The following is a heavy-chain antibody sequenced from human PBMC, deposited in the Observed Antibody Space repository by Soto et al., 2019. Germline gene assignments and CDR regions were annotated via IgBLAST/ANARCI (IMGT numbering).Heavy chain of an antibody. J-gene: IGHJ4*02. Sequence: QVQLVESGGGVVQPGRSLRLSCAASGFTFSSYGMHWVRQAPGKGLEWVGVISYDGSNKYYADSVKGRFTISRDNSKNTLDLQMNRLRAEDMAVYYCAKEKARVVVAAPLDYWGQGTVVTVSS. CDR2: ISYDGSNK. CDR3: AKEKARVVVAAPLDY. V-gene: IGHV3-30*18. CDR1: GFTFSSYG. D-gene: IGHD2-21*02.